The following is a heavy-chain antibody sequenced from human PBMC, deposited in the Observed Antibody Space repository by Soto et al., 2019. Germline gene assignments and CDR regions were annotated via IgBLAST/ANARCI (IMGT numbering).Heavy chain of an antibody. CDR3: ARHTRNQFDP. J-gene: IGHJ5*02. CDR2: IYYSERTSYNSGST. V-gene: IGHV4-39*01. CDR1: GDSMTSSSYY. Sequence: TLSLTCTVSGDSMTSSSYYWGWIRQPPGKGLEWIGSIYYSERTSYNSGSTYYSPSLKSRVTISGDTSKSQFSLKLSSVTAADTAVYYCARHTRNQFDPWGQGTLVTVSS.